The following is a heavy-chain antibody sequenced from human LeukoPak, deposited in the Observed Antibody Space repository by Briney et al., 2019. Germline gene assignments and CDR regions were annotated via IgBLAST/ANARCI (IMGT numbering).Heavy chain of an antibody. V-gene: IGHV4-39*01. CDR3: ARHGHCSGGSCYSWFDP. CDR1: GGPIRSSSYY. Sequence: PSETLSLTCTVSGGPIRSSSYYWGWSRQPPGKGLAGIGSIYYSGSTYYNPSLKSRVDISVDTSKNHFSLKLSSVTAADTAVYYCARHGHCSGGSCYSWFDPWGQGTLVTVSS. J-gene: IGHJ5*02. CDR2: IYYSGST. D-gene: IGHD2-15*01.